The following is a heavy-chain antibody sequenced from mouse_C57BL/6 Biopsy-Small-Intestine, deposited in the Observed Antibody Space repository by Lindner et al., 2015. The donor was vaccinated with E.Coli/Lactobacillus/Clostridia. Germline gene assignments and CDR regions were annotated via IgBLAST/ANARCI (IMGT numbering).Heavy chain of an antibody. CDR3: ARWGYYGNSYAMDY. J-gene: IGHJ4*01. CDR2: INPDNSIT. V-gene: IGHV1-55*01. Sequence: VQLQESGAELVKPGASVRMSCKTSGYTFTSYWIVWVKQRPGQGLEWIGEINPDNSITNHNEKFQSKATLTVDTSSSTAYMHLSSLTSEDSAVYYCARWGYYGNSYAMDYWGQGTSVTVSS. D-gene: IGHD1-1*01. CDR1: GYTFTSYW.